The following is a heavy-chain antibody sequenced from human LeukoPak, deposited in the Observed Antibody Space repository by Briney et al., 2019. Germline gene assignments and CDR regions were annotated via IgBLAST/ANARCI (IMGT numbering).Heavy chain of an antibody. J-gene: IGHJ4*02. CDR1: GGSISSGNW. Sequence: PSETLSLTCAVSGGSISSGNWWSWVRQPPGKGLEWIGEIYHSGSTNYNPSLKSRVTISVDKSKNQFSLKLSSVTAADTAVYYCARVRTVTSKPFDYWGQGTLVTVSS. D-gene: IGHD4-17*01. V-gene: IGHV4-4*02. CDR3: ARVRTVTSKPFDY. CDR2: IYHSGST.